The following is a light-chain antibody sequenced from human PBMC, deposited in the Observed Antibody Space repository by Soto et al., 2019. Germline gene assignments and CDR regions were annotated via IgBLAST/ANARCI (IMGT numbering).Light chain of an antibody. J-gene: IGKJ1*01. V-gene: IGKV3-15*01. CDR3: QEYIQWPPGM. Sequence: DIVVTQSPATLSASPGESVTLSCRASQFVSSRLAWYQQRPGQVPRLLIYDTSTRAPGISARFSGRGSGTEFTLTISSLQSEDFAVYYGQEYIQWPPGMFGPGTTGDIK. CDR2: DTS. CDR1: QFVSSR.